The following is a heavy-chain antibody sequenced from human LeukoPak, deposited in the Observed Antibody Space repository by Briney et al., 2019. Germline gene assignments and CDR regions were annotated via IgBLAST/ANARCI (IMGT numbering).Heavy chain of an antibody. D-gene: IGHD4-17*01. CDR1: GGTFSSYV. CDR2: IIPIFGTA. V-gene: IGHV1-69*06. Sequence: SVKVSCKASGGTFSSYVINWVRQAPGQGLEWMGGIIPIFGTANYAQKFQGRVTITADKSTSTAYMELSRLRSDDTAVYYCARTSGDTVTTNVGDFDYWGQGTLVTVSS. CDR3: ARTSGDTVTTNVGDFDY. J-gene: IGHJ4*02.